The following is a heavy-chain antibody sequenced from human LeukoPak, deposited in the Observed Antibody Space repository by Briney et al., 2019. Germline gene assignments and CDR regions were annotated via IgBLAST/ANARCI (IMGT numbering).Heavy chain of an antibody. D-gene: IGHD3-3*01. J-gene: IGHJ3*02. CDR1: GFTFSSYA. CDR3: ARVYTIFGVVISAFDI. V-gene: IGHV3-23*01. CDR2: ISGSGGST. Sequence: PGGSLRLSCAASGFTFSSYAMSWVRQAPGKGLEWVSAISGSGGSTYYADSVKGRFTISRDNSRNTLYLQMNSLRAEDTAVYYCARVYTIFGVVISAFDIWGQGTMVTVSS.